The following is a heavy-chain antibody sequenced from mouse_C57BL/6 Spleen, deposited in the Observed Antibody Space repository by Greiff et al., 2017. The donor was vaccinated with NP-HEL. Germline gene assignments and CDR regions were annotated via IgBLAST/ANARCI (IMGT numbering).Heavy chain of an antibody. V-gene: IGHV1-55*01. CDR2: IYPGSGST. Sequence: QVHVKQPGAELVKPGASVKMSCKASGYTFTSYWITWVKQRPGQGLEWIGDIYPGSGSTNYNEKFKSKATLTVDTSSSTAYMQLSSLTSEDSAVYYCARSVVGRYFDYWGQGTTLTVSS. J-gene: IGHJ2*01. CDR3: ARSVVGRYFDY. CDR1: GYTFTSYW. D-gene: IGHD1-1*02.